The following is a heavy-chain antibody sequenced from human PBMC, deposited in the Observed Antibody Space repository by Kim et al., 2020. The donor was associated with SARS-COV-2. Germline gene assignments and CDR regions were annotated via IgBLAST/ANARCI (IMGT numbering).Heavy chain of an antibody. Sequence: SVKVSCKASGGTFSSYAISWVRQAPGQGLEWMGGIIPIFGTANYAQKFQGRVTITADESTSTAYMELSSLRSEDTAVYYCASQVVYYYDSSGYFYWGQGTLVTVSS. J-gene: IGHJ4*02. CDR2: IIPIFGTA. D-gene: IGHD3-22*01. V-gene: IGHV1-69*13. CDR3: ASQVVYYYDSSGYFY. CDR1: GGTFSSYA.